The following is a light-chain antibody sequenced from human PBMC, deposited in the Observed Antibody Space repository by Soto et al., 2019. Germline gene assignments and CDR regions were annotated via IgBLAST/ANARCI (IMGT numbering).Light chain of an antibody. CDR2: AAS. Sequence: DIQMTQSPSSVSASVGDRVTMTCRASQGISSWLVWYQQKPGKAPKLLIYAASSLQSGVPSRFSGSGSGTDFTLTISGLQPADLATYYCQQANSFPWTFGQGTKVEIK. CDR1: QGISSW. V-gene: IGKV1-12*01. CDR3: QQANSFPWT. J-gene: IGKJ1*01.